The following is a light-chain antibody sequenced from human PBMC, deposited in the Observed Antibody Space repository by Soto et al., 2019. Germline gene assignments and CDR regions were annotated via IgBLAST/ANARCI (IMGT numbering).Light chain of an antibody. J-gene: IGKJ3*01. Sequence: DVQMTQSPSSLSASVGDRVTITCQASQDITNYLNWYQQKPGKAPKLLIYDASNLETGVPSRFTGGGSGTDFTFTITNLQPEDIATYYCQQYNNLPFTFAPGTKVDIK. V-gene: IGKV1-33*01. CDR2: DAS. CDR3: QQYNNLPFT. CDR1: QDITNY.